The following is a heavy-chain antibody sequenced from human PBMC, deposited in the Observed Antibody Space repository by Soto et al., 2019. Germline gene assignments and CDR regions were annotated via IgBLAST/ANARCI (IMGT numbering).Heavy chain of an antibody. Sequence: ASVKVSCKASGYTFTGYYMHWVRQAPGQGLEWMGWINPNSGGTNYAQKFQGRVTMTRDTSISTAYMELSRLRSDDTAVYYCARGDYYDSSGYTQDFDYWGQGTLVTVS. CDR3: ARGDYYDSSGYTQDFDY. CDR2: INPNSGGT. V-gene: IGHV1-2*02. D-gene: IGHD3-22*01. J-gene: IGHJ4*02. CDR1: GYTFTGYY.